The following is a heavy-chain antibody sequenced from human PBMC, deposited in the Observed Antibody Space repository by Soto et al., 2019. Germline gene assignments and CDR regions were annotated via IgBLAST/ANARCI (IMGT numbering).Heavy chain of an antibody. CDR1: GDSVSSNSAA. CDR2: TYYRSKWYN. Sequence: PSQTLSLTCAISGDSVSSNSAAWNWIRQSPSRGLEWLGRTYYRSKWYNDYAVSVKSRITINPDTSKNQFSLQLNSVTPEDTAVYYCARESQVVPAAGIGGHYYMDVWGKGTTVTVSS. CDR3: ARESQVVPAAGIGGHYYMDV. J-gene: IGHJ6*03. D-gene: IGHD2-2*01. V-gene: IGHV6-1*01.